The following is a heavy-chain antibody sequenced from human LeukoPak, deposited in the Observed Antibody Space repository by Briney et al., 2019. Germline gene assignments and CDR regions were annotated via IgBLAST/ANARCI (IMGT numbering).Heavy chain of an antibody. Sequence: PSETLSLTCTVSGGSISSYYWSWIRQPPGKGLEWIGYISYSGSTNYNPSLKSRVTISVDTSKNQLSLKLNSVTAADTAVYYCARYIWGSYPTFEDYWGQGSLSPSP. CDR3: ARYIWGSYPTFEDY. CDR2: ISYSGST. CDR1: GGSISSYY. D-gene: IGHD3-16*02. V-gene: IGHV4-59*01. J-gene: IGHJ4*02.